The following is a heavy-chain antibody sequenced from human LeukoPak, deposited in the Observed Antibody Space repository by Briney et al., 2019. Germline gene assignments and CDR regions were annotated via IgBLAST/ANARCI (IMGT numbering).Heavy chain of an antibody. J-gene: IGHJ3*02. Sequence: GGSLRLSCAASGFTVSSNYMSWVRQAPGKGLEWVSVIYSGGCTYYADSVKGRFTISRDNSKNTLYLQMNSLRAEDTAVYYCARDPRNYGAFDIWGQGTMVTVSS. D-gene: IGHD4-11*01. V-gene: IGHV3-66*01. CDR1: GFTVSSNY. CDR2: IYSGGCT. CDR3: ARDPRNYGAFDI.